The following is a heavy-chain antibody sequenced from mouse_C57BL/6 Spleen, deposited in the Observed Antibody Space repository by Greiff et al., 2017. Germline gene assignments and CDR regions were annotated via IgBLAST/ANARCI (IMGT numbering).Heavy chain of an antibody. V-gene: IGHV1-82*01. D-gene: IGHD1-1*01. CDR1: GYAFSSSW. CDR2: IYPGDGAT. CDR3: APITTVVADWYFDV. J-gene: IGHJ1*03. Sequence: VQLQESGPELVKPGASVKISCKASGYAFSSSWMNWVKQRPGKGLEWIGRIYPGDGATNYNGKFKGKATLTADKSSSTAYMQLSSLTSEDSAVYFCAPITTVVADWYFDVWGTGTTVTVSS.